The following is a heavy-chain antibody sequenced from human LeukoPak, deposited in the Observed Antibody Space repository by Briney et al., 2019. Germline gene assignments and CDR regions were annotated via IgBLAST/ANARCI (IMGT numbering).Heavy chain of an antibody. Sequence: ASVKVSCKASGYTFTSYYMHWVRQAPGQGLEWMGIINPSGGSTSYAQKFQGRVTMTTDTSTSTAYMELRSLRSDDTAVYYCARDRDHSGYSSSYDFQHWGQGTLVTVSS. CDR2: INPSGGST. J-gene: IGHJ1*01. D-gene: IGHD6-13*01. CDR1: GYTFTSYY. V-gene: IGHV1-46*01. CDR3: ARDRDHSGYSSSYDFQH.